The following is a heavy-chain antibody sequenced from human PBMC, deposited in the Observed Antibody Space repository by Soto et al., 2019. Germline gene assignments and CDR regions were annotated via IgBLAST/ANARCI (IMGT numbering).Heavy chain of an antibody. CDR1: GFTFSSYA. CDR2: ISTNGGST. J-gene: IGHJ4*02. CDR3: VKGEYYYDSSGYYPFEY. D-gene: IGHD3-22*01. V-gene: IGHV3-64D*06. Sequence: PAGSLRLSCSASGFTFSSYAMHWVRQAPGKGLEYVSSISTNGGSTHYADSVKGRFTISRDNSKNTQYLQMSSLRADDTAVYYCVKGEYYYDSSGYYPFEYWGQGTRVTVSS.